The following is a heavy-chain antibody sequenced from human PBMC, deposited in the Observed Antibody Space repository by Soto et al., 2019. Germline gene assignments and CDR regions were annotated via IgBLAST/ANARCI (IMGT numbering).Heavy chain of an antibody. D-gene: IGHD6-13*01. CDR1: GGTFSSYA. CDR3: AGGIAAAGYYYYSGMDV. V-gene: IGHV1-69*13. Sequence: SVKVSCKASGGTFSSYAISWVRQAPGQGLEWMGGIIPIFGTANYAQKFQGRVTIAADESTSTAYMELSSLRSEDTAVYYCAGGIAAAGYYYYSGMDVWGQGTTVTVSS. J-gene: IGHJ6*02. CDR2: IIPIFGTA.